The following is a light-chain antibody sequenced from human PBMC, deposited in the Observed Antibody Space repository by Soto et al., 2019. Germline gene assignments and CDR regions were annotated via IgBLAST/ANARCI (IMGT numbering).Light chain of an antibody. V-gene: IGKV3-15*01. J-gene: IGKJ1*01. Sequence: EIVMTQSPATLSVSPGERATLSCRASQSVSSNLAWYQQKPGQAPRLLIYGASTRATGIPARFSGSESGTEFTLTISSLQSEDFAVYYCQQYNNWPKWTFGQGTKVDIK. CDR1: QSVSSN. CDR3: QQYNNWPKWT. CDR2: GAS.